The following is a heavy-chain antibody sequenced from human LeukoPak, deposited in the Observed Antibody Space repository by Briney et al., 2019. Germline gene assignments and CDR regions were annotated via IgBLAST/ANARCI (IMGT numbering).Heavy chain of an antibody. D-gene: IGHD3-10*01. CDR3: AKIGPGYYYGSGSYSDV. J-gene: IGHJ6*04. CDR1: GFTFSSYA. CDR2: ISGSGGST. Sequence: GGSLRLSCAASGFTFSSYAMSWVRQAPGEGLEWVSAISGSGGSTYYADSVKGRFTISRDNSKNTLYLQMNSLRAEDTAVYYCAKIGPGYYYGSGSYSDVWGKGTTVTVSS. V-gene: IGHV3-23*01.